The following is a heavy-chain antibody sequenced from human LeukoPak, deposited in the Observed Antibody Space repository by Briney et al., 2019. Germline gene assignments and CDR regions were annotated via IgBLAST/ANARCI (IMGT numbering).Heavy chain of an antibody. Sequence: SETLSLTCTVSGGSISSYYWSWIRQPPGKGLEWIGYIYYSGSTNYNPSLKSRVTISVDTSKNQFSLKLSSVTAADTAVYYCARAGGSYEDWFDPWGQGTPVTVSS. D-gene: IGHD1-26*01. CDR2: IYYSGST. CDR1: GGSISSYY. CDR3: ARAGGSYEDWFDP. V-gene: IGHV4-59*01. J-gene: IGHJ5*02.